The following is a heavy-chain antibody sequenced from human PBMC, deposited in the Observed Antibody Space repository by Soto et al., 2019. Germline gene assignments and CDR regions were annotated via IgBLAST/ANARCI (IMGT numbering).Heavy chain of an antibody. CDR3: AKDSGELLLSYYYYYGMDV. V-gene: IGHV3-23*01. CDR1: GFTFSSYA. CDR2: ISGSGGST. Sequence: GGSLRLSCAASGFTFSSYAMSWVRQAPGKGLEWVSAISGSGGSTYYADSVKGRFTISRDNSKNTLYRQRNGLRAEETAVYYWAKDSGELLLSYYYYYGMDVWGQGTTVTVSS. D-gene: IGHD1-26*01. J-gene: IGHJ6*02.